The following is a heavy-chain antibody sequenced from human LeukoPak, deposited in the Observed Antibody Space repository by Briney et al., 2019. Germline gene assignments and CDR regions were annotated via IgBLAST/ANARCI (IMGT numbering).Heavy chain of an antibody. J-gene: IGHJ6*03. CDR1: GGSISSGVCY. D-gene: IGHD4-23*01. Sequence: PSETLSLTCTVSGGSISSGVCYWSGIRQPPGKGLEWIGYIYHSGSTYYNPSLKGRVTISVDRSKNQFSLKLSSVTAADTAVYYCARAPTVAMGAFYYYYMDVWGKGTTVTVSS. CDR2: IYHSGST. CDR3: ARAPTVAMGAFYYYYMDV. V-gene: IGHV4-30-2*01.